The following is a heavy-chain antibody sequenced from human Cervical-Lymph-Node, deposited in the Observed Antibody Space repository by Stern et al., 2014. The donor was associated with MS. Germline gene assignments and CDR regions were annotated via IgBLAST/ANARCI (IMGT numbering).Heavy chain of an antibody. Sequence: EVQLVESGGGLVKPGGSLRLSCAASGFTFTNAWMSWVRQAPGKGLEWVGRVKSKTDGGTADYAAPVIGRFTISRDDSKNTLYLQMNSLKTEDTAVYYCTTDPIQIWFGLDYWGQGTLVTVSS. J-gene: IGHJ4*02. CDR3: TTDPIQIWFGLDY. CDR2: VKSKTDGGTA. D-gene: IGHD5-18*01. V-gene: IGHV3-15*01. CDR1: GFTFTNAW.